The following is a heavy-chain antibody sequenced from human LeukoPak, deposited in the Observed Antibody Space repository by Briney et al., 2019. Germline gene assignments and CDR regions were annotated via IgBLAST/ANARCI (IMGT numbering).Heavy chain of an antibody. V-gene: IGHV1-2*02. CDR1: GYTFTGYY. CDR3: ARAARVAAAGIGWFDP. D-gene: IGHD6-13*01. J-gene: IGHJ5*02. Sequence: GASVKVSCKASGYTFTGYYMHWVRQAPGQGLEWMGWINPNSGGTNYAQKFQGRVTMTRDTSISTAYMELSRLRSDDTAVYYCARAARVAAAGIGWFDPWGQGTLVTVSS. CDR2: INPNSGGT.